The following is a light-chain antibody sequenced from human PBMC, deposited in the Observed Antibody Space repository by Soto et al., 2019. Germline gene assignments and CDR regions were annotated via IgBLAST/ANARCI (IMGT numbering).Light chain of an antibody. CDR3: QQYYSYPWT. Sequence: DIQMTQSPSTLSASVGDRVTITCRASQTINNWLAWYQHKPGKAPKLLIYDASNLENGVPSRFSGSGSGADFSLSISSLQPEDFATYYCQQYYSYPWTFGQGTKV. J-gene: IGKJ1*01. V-gene: IGKV1-5*01. CDR1: QTINNW. CDR2: DAS.